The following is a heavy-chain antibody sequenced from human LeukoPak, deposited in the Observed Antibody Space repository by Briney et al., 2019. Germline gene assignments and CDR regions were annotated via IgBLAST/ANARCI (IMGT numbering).Heavy chain of an antibody. Sequence: GGSLRVSCADSGFSFCDSSISWVRASPARGLEWVAHVRLDGNDKCYVDSLKGRSTISRDNAKNSLYLQMNSLGVGDTAVYYCARDKIVGPTTLDYWGQGTLVTVSS. J-gene: IGHJ4*02. CDR2: VRLDGNDK. V-gene: IGHV3-7*01. CDR1: GFSFCDSS. D-gene: IGHD1-26*01. CDR3: ARDKIVGPTTLDY.